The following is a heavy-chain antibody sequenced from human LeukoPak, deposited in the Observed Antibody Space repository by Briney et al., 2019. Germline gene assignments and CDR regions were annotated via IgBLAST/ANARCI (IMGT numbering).Heavy chain of an antibody. CDR1: GFTFSGNW. V-gene: IGHV3-7*05. J-gene: IGHJ4*02. CDR2: INQDGGRK. Sequence: GGSLRLSCAASGFTFSGNWMTWVRQAPGKGLEWVASINQDGGRKYYVDSVKGRFTISRDNAKSSLYLQMNSLRAEDTAVYYCARRYLSHFDFWGRGTLITVSS. D-gene: IGHD3-16*02. CDR3: ARRYLSHFDF.